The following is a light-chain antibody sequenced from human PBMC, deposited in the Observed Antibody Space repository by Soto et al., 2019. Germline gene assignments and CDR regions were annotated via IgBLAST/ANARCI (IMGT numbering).Light chain of an antibody. CDR2: EVS. Sequence: QSALTQPASVSGSPGQSITIPCAGTSSDVGGYNYVSWYQQHPGKAPKLMIYEVSNRPSRVSNRFSGSKSGNTASLTISGLQAEDEADYYCSSYTSSSIDYVSGTGTKLTVL. J-gene: IGLJ1*01. CDR1: SSDVGGYNY. V-gene: IGLV2-14*01. CDR3: SSYTSSSIDYV.